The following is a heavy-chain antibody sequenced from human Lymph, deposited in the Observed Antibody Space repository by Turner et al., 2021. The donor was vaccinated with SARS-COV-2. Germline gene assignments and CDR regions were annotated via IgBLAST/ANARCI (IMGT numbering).Heavy chain of an antibody. V-gene: IGHV3-21*01. CDR1: GFTFSSYS. J-gene: IGHJ4*02. CDR2: ITFTISYI. Sequence: EVQLVESGGGLVKPGGSLRLSCAASGFTFSSYSMNWVRQAPGKGLEWVSSITFTISYIYYADSVKGRFTISRDNAKNSLYLQMNILRAEDTAVYYCARGPPDFPYYFDYWGQGTLVTVSS. D-gene: IGHD2-21*02. CDR3: ARGPPDFPYYFDY.